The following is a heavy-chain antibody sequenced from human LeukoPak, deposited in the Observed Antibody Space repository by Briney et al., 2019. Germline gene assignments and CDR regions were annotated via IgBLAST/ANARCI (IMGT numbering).Heavy chain of an antibody. J-gene: IGHJ4*02. CDR3: ARDQAATNTQVRFCLD. CDR2: ISAYNGNT. V-gene: IGHV1-18*01. Sequence: ASVKVSCKASGHTFTTSGVSWVRQAPGQGLEWMGWISAYNGNTNFAQKLQGRVTMTTDTSTSTAYMDLRSLRSDDTAVYYCARDQAATNTQVRFCLDWGQGTLVTVSS. D-gene: IGHD3-9*01. CDR1: GHTFTTSG.